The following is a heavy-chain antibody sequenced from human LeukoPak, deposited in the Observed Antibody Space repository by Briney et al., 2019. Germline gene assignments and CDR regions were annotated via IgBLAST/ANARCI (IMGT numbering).Heavy chain of an antibody. J-gene: IGHJ5*02. V-gene: IGHV3-30*03. D-gene: IGHD6-19*01. CDR1: GFTFSSYG. CDR3: ARETVAGTNWFDP. CDR2: ISYDGSNK. Sequence: GGSLRLSCAASGFTFSSYGMHWVRQAPGKGLEWVAIISYDGSNKYSADSVKGRFTISRDNSKNTLYLQMNSLRAEDTAVYYCARETVAGTNWFDPWGQGTLVTVSS.